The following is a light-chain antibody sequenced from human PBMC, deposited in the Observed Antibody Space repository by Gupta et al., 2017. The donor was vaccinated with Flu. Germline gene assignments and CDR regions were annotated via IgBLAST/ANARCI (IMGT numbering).Light chain of an antibody. CDR2: EVT. CDR1: SSDVGGYNY. V-gene: IGLV2-8*01. Sequence: QSALTQPPSASGSPGQSVTISCTGTSSDVGGYNYVSWYQQHPGKAPILMIDEVTKRPSGVPDRCAASKSGTTAFVTASAHEADDDAYDYCTPYARNNNVIFGGGTKLTVL. CDR3: TPYARNNNVI. J-gene: IGLJ2*01.